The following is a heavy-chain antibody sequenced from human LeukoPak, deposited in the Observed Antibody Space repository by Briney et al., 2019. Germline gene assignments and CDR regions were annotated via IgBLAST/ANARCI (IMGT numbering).Heavy chain of an antibody. D-gene: IGHD3-10*01. CDR2: IWYDGSNK. CDR1: GFTFSSYG. Sequence: GGSLRLSCAASGFTFSSYGMHWVRQAPGKGLEWVAVIWYDGSNKYYADSVKGRFTISRDNSKNTLYLQMNSLRAEDTAVYCCARGILWFGGLDYWGQGTLVTVSS. CDR3: ARGILWFGGLDY. V-gene: IGHV3-33*01. J-gene: IGHJ4*02.